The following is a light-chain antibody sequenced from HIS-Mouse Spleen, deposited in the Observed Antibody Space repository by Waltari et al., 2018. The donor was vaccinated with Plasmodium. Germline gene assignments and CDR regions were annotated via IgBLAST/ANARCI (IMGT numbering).Light chain of an antibody. Sequence: DIVMTQSPLSLPVTPGEPASISCRSSQSLLHSNGYNYLHWYLQKPGQSPQLLIYLGSNRASGGPDRFSGSGSCTDFTLKISRVEAEDVGVYYCMQALQTPLTFGGGTKVEIK. CDR3: MQALQTPLT. V-gene: IGKV2-28*01. CDR2: LGS. J-gene: IGKJ4*01. CDR1: QSLLHSNGYNY.